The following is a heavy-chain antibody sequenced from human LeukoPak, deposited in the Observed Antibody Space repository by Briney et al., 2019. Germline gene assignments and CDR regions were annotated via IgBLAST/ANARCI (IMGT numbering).Heavy chain of an antibody. D-gene: IGHD3-22*01. CDR2: IRQDGSDK. CDR1: GFTFSNFW. Sequence: GGSLRLSCAASGFTFSNFWMTWVRQAPGKGLEWVATIRQDGSDKYYVDSVKGRFTISRDNAKNSLYLQMNSLRAEDTAVYYCARYFDNTGYSWRRFDYWSQGALVTVSS. J-gene: IGHJ4*02. CDR3: ARYFDNTGYSWRRFDY. V-gene: IGHV3-7*01.